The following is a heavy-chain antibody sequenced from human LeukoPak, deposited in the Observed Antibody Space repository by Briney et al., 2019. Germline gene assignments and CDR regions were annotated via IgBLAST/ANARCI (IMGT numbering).Heavy chain of an antibody. CDR1: GYSISSGYS. V-gene: IGHV4-38-2*01. J-gene: IGHJ5*02. D-gene: IGHD4-17*01. Sequence: SETLSLTCAVSGYSISSGYSWGWIRQPPGKGLEWIGSIYHSGSTYYNPSLKSRVTISIDTSKNQFSLKLSSVTAADTAVYYCARHLYGSGFDPWGQGTLVTVSS. CDR2: IYHSGST. CDR3: ARHLYGSGFDP.